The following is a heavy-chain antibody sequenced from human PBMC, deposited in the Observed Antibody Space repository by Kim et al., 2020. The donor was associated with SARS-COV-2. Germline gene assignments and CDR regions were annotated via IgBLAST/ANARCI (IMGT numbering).Heavy chain of an antibody. D-gene: IGHD3-10*01. V-gene: IGHV3-33*01. Sequence: YYADSVKGGFTISSDNSKNTLYRQMNSLRAEDTAVYYCARDLALGELPGDYWGQGSLVAVSS. CDR3: ARDLALGELPGDY. J-gene: IGHJ4*02.